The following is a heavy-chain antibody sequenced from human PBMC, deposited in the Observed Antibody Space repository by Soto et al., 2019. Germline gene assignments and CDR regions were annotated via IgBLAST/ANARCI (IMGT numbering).Heavy chain of an antibody. D-gene: IGHD2-8*02. J-gene: IGHJ6*02. CDR1: GGSISSSNW. CDR3: AGVQFTGYYYYGMDV. CDR2: IYHSGST. V-gene: IGHV4-4*02. Sequence: SETLSLTCAVSGGSISSSNWWSWVRQPPGKGLEWIGEIYHSGSTNYNPSLKSRVTISVDKSKNQFSLKLSSVTAADTAVYYCAGVQFTGYYYYGMDVWGQGTTVTVSS.